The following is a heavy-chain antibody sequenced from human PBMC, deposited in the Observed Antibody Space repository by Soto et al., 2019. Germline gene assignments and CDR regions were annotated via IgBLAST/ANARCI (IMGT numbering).Heavy chain of an antibody. V-gene: IGHV1-69*13. D-gene: IGHD1-26*01. CDR2: ISPIFGTP. J-gene: IGHJ4*02. Sequence: ASVKVSCKASGGTFSSYTISWVRQAPGQGLEWMAGISPIFGTPIYAQKFQDRVTITADDSTMTAYMEMNRLTSGDTAVYYCARVVVGSRLRLDYWGQGTLVTVSS. CDR1: GGTFSSYT. CDR3: ARVVVGSRLRLDY.